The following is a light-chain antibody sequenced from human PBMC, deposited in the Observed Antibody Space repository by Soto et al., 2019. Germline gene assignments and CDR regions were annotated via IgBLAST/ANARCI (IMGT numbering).Light chain of an antibody. J-gene: IGKJ4*01. V-gene: IGKV3D-20*01. CDR2: DAS. CDR1: QSLSSSY. CDR3: QQYGSSPLT. Sequence: EIVLTQSPATLSLSPGERATLSCGASQSLSSSYLAWYQQKPGLAPRLLIYDASSRATGIPDRFSGSGSGTDSTLTISRLEPEDFAVYYCQQYGSSPLTFGGGTKVEI.